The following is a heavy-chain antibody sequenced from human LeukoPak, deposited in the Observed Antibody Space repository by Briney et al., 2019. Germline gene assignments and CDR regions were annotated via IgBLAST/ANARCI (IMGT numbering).Heavy chain of an antibody. Sequence: SETLSLTCAVYGGSFSGYYWSWIRQPPGKGLEWIGEINHSGSTNYNPSLKSRVTISVDTSKNQFSLKLSSVTAADTAVYHCARGMISGVWGQGTLVTVSS. D-gene: IGHD3-10*01. J-gene: IGHJ4*02. CDR3: ARGMISGV. CDR2: INHSGST. CDR1: GGSFSGYY. V-gene: IGHV4-34*01.